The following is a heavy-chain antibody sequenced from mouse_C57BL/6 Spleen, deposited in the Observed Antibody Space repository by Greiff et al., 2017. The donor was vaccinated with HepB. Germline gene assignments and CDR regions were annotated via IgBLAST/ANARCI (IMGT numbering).Heavy chain of an antibody. J-gene: IGHJ4*01. Sequence: EVKLVESGGGLVKPGGSLKLSCAASGFTFSDYGMHWVRQAPEKGLEWVAYISSGSSTIYYADTVKGRFTISRDNAKNNLFLQMTSLRSEDTAMYYCASTTADAMDYWGQGTSVTVSS. V-gene: IGHV5-17*01. CDR1: GFTFSDYG. CDR3: ASTTADAMDY. D-gene: IGHD1-2*01. CDR2: ISSGSSTI.